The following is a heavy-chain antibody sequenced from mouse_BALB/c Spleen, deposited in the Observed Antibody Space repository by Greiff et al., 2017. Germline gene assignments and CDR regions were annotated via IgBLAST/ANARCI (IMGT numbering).Heavy chain of an antibody. V-gene: IGHV6-6*02. Sequence: EVMLVESGGGLVQPGGSMKLSCVASGFTFSNYWMNWVRPSPEKGLEWVAEIRLKSNNYATHYAESVKGRFTISRDDSKSSVYLQMNNLRAEDTGIYYCTRNYYGSREGFAYWGQGTLVTVSA. J-gene: IGHJ3*01. CDR3: TRNYYGSREGFAY. D-gene: IGHD1-1*01. CDR1: GFTFSNYW. CDR2: IRLKSNNYAT.